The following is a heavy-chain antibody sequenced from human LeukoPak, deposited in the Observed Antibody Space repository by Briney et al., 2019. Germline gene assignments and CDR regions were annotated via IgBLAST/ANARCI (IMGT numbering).Heavy chain of an antibody. CDR1: GFTFSGYT. J-gene: IGHJ3*01. CDR3: ARGFDGYYGFDL. CDR2: ISSSSSYM. D-gene: IGHD5-24*01. Sequence: PGGSLRLSCAASGFTFSGYTMNWVRQAPGKGLEWVSSISSSSSYMYYADSVKGRFTISRDNAKNSLYLQMNSLRAEDTAVYYCARGFDGYYGFDLWGQGTMVTVSS. V-gene: IGHV3-21*04.